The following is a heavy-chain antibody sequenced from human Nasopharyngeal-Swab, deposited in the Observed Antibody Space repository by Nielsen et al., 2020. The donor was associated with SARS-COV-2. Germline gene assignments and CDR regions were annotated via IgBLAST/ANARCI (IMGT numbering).Heavy chain of an antibody. CDR1: GYSILLCSS. D-gene: IGHD5-24*01. V-gene: IGHV4-38-2*01. CDR2: IYYWGIT. CDR3: ARRETPGMATIHFDY. J-gene: IGHJ4*02. Sequence: GSLRLSCAVSGYSILLCSSFFFLLPPPFPFLFLCGSIYYWGITYYNPSLKSRVTISVDTSKNQFSLKLSSVTAADTAVYYCARRETPGMATIHFDYWGQGTLVTVSS.